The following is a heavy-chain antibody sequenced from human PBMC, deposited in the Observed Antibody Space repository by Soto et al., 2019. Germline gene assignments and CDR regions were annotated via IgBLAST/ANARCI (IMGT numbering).Heavy chain of an antibody. CDR3: RAPGSSDHAFHT. CDR1: GFTFNSYA. D-gene: IGHD1-26*01. CDR2: ISGSGDTT. Sequence: PGGSLRLSCAASGFTFNSYAMNWVRQAPGQGLEWVSAISGSGDTTHYADSVKGRFTISRDNSKNTLYLQMNSLRAEDTAVYYCRAPGSSDHAFHTWAQETMVT. V-gene: IGHV3-23*01. J-gene: IGHJ3*02.